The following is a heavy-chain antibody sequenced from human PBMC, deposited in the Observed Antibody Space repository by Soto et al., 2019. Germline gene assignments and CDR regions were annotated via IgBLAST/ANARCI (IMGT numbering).Heavy chain of an antibody. V-gene: IGHV3-33*01. Sequence: QVQLVESGGGVVQPGRSLRLSGAASGFTFSNYGMHGVRQAPGKGLEWEAVIWYDGSNKYYADSVKGRFTISRDNSKNTLYLQMNSLRAEDTAMYYCASNPNSDYGAASAYWGQGTLDSVAS. D-gene: IGHD4-17*01. CDR1: GFTFSNYG. J-gene: IGHJ4*02. CDR3: ASNPNSDYGAASAY. CDR2: IWYDGSNK.